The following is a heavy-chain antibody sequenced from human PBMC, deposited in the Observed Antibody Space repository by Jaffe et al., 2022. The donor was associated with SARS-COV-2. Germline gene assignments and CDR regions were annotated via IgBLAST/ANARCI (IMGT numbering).Heavy chain of an antibody. CDR3: ARPYYDILTGYSEYYFDY. CDR2: IYPGDSDT. V-gene: IGHV5-51*01. Sequence: EVQLVQSGAEVKKPGESLKISCKGSGYSFTSYWIGWVRQMPGKGLEWMGIIYPGDSDTRYSPSFQGQVTISADKSISTAYLQWSSLKASDTAMYYCARPYYDILTGYSEYYFDYWGQGTLVTVSS. CDR1: GYSFTSYW. D-gene: IGHD3-9*01. J-gene: IGHJ4*02.